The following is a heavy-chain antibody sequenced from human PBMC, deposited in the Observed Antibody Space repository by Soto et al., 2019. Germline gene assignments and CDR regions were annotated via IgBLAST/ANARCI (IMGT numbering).Heavy chain of an antibody. CDR3: AKGGAIVAAGTRVYLYNAMDV. D-gene: IGHD1-26*01. J-gene: IGHJ6*02. CDR2: IDPSDSYT. V-gene: IGHV5-10-1*01. CDR1: GYSFTSYW. Sequence: GESLKISCKGSGYSFTSYWISWVRQMPGKGLEWMGRIDPSDSYTNYSPSFQGHVTISADKSISTAYLQWSSLTSDDTAEYYCAKGGAIVAAGTRVYLYNAMDVWGQGTTVTVSS.